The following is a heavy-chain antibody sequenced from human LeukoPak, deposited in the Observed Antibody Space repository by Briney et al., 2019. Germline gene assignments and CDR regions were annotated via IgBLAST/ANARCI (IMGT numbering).Heavy chain of an antibody. CDR3: ARGLDSRWYGIRFDY. Sequence: SETLSLTCAVYGGSFSSYYWSWIRQPPGKGLEWIGEINHSGSTNYNPSLKSRVTISVDTSKNQFSLKLSSVTAADTAVYYCARGLDSRWYGIRFDYWGQGTLVTVSS. CDR2: INHSGST. J-gene: IGHJ4*02. D-gene: IGHD2-15*01. CDR1: GGSFSSYY. V-gene: IGHV4-34*01.